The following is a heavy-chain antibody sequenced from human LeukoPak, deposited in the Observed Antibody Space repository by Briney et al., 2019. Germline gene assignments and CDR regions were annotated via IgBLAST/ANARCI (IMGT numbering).Heavy chain of an antibody. J-gene: IGHJ4*02. D-gene: IGHD5-18*01. CDR2: ISAYNGNT. Sequence: GASVKVSCKASGYTFTSYGISWVRQAPGQGLEWMGWISAYNGNTNYAQKLQGRVTMTTDTSTSTAYMELRSLRSDDTAVYYCARGKEQYSYGPDPLPFDYWGQGTLVTVSS. CDR3: ARGKEQYSYGPDPLPFDY. V-gene: IGHV1-18*01. CDR1: GYTFTSYG.